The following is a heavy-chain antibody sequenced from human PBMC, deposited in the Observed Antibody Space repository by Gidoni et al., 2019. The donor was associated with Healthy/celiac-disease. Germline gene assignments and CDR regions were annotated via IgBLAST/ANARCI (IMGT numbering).Heavy chain of an antibody. Sequence: QVQLVESGGGVVQPGRSLRLSCAASGFTFSSYAMHWVRQAPGKGLAWVAVISYDGSNKYYADSVKGRFTISRDNSKNTLYLQMNSLRAEDTAVYYCARDNDSSGYYLRWGNGMDVWGQGTTVTVSS. CDR1: GFTFSSYA. CDR2: ISYDGSNK. J-gene: IGHJ6*02. CDR3: ARDNDSSGYYLRWGNGMDV. D-gene: IGHD3-22*01. V-gene: IGHV3-30*04.